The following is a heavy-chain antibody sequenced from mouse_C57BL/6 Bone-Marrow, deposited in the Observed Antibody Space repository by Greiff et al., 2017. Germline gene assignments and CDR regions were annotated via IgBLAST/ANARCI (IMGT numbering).Heavy chain of an antibody. D-gene: IGHD1-1*01. V-gene: IGHV1-54*01. Sequence: QVQLQQSGAELVRPGTSVKVSCKASGYAFTNYLIEWVKQRPGQGLEWIGVINPGSGGTNYNEKFKGKATLTADKSSSTAYMQLSSLTSEDSAVYCCARDYGSSLFDYWGQGTTLTVSS. CDR1: GYAFTNYL. J-gene: IGHJ2*01. CDR2: INPGSGGT. CDR3: ARDYGSSLFDY.